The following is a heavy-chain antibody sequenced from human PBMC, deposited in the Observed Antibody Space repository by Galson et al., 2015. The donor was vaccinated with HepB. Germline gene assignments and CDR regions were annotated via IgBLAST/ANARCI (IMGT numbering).Heavy chain of an antibody. Sequence: ALRLSGAASGFTFRDYAMHWVRQAPGEGLEWVSGISWHSANVVPADSVRGRCAISRDNSKNTLYLQMNSLRAEDTAMYYCAIDYYDSTGYYPPGDYWGQGTLVTVSS. V-gene: IGHV3-9*01. D-gene: IGHD3-22*01. CDR3: AIDYYDSTGYYPPGDY. CDR2: ISWHSANV. CDR1: GFTFRDYA. J-gene: IGHJ4*02.